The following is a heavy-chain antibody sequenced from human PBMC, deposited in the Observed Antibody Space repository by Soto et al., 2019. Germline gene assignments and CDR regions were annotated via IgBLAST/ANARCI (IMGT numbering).Heavy chain of an antibody. CDR1: GFTFNNFA. CDR2: ISWNSGSI. J-gene: IGHJ5*02. V-gene: IGHV3-9*01. D-gene: IGHD1-1*01. Sequence: GGSLRLSCPASGFTFNNFAMHWVRQAPGKGLEWVSGISWNSGSINYAASVKGRFTVSRDNARNSLFLQMHSLTSEDSAVYYCTKGPTTTDWFHPWGQGTQVTVS. CDR3: TKGPTTTDWFHP.